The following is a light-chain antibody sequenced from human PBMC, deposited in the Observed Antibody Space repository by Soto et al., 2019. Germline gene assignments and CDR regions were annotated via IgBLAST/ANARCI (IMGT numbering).Light chain of an antibody. J-gene: IGLJ1*01. CDR2: EVS. V-gene: IGLV2-14*01. Sequence: QSALTQPASVSWSPGQSITISCSGTSSDVGSYNYVSLYQQHPGKARNLMIYEVSDRPSGISSRFSGSKSGNTASLTISGLQTEDEADYYCSSYTSSSTLFGTGTKVTVL. CDR3: SSYTSSSTL. CDR1: SSDVGSYNY.